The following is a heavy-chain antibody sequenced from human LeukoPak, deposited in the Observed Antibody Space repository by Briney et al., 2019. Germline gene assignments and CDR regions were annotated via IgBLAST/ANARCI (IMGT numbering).Heavy chain of an antibody. CDR3: ARDEGDTAMVPRGDY. CDR2: ISAYNGNT. V-gene: IGHV1-18*01. J-gene: IGHJ4*02. Sequence: ASVTVSCTASGYTFTSYGISWVRQAPGQGLEWMGWISAYNGNTNYAQKLQGRVTMTTDTSTSTAYMELRSLRSDDTAVYYCARDEGDTAMVPRGDYWGQGTLVTVSS. D-gene: IGHD5-18*01. CDR1: GYTFTSYG.